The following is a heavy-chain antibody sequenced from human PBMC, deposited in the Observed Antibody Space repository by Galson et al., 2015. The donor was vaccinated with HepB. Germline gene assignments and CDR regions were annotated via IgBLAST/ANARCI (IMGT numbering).Heavy chain of an antibody. V-gene: IGHV3-21*01. CDR3: ARAGVGATSVHKIDY. D-gene: IGHD1-26*01. J-gene: IGHJ4*02. CDR2: ISSSSSYI. CDR1: GFTFSSYS. Sequence: SLRLSCAASGFTFSSYSMNWVRQAPGKGLEWVSSISSSSSYIYYADSVKGRFTISRDNAKNSLYLQMNSLRAEDTAVYYCARAGVGATSVHKIDYWGQGTLVTVSS.